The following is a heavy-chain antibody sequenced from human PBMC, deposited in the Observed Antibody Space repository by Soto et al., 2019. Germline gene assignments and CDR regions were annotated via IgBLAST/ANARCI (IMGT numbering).Heavy chain of an antibody. CDR2: IYYDGSHQ. CDR1: GFTFSLYG. CDR3: ARDRADRKGSGTGLFDC. D-gene: IGHD6-6*01. Sequence: QVQLVESGGGVVQSGRSLRLCCAASGFTFSLYGMHWVRQAPGKGLEWVAVIYYDGSHQYYADSVKGRFSISRDNSRNTLCLQMNSLRAEDTAVYYCARDRADRKGSGTGLFDCWGQGTLVTVSS. V-gene: IGHV3-33*01. J-gene: IGHJ4*02.